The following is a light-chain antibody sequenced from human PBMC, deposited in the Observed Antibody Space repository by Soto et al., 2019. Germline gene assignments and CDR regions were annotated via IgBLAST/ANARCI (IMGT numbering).Light chain of an antibody. V-gene: IGKV1-5*01. CDR1: QSISNW. J-gene: IGKJ1*01. CDR3: QQYKSYLRT. Sequence: DIPMTQSPSTLSSSVGDRVTITFRASQSISNWLAWYQQKPGKAPKLLIYDASSLESGVPSRFSGSGSGTEFTLTISSLQPDDFATYYCQQYKSYLRTFGQGTKVDI. CDR2: DAS.